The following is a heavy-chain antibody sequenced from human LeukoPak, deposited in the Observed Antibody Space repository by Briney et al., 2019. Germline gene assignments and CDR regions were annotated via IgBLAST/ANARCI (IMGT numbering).Heavy chain of an antibody. CDR3: AREGKRDDSPNYDY. J-gene: IGHJ4*02. CDR2: IIPIFGTA. CDR1: GGTFSSYA. Sequence: ASVKVSCKASGGTFSSYAISWVRQAPGQGLEWMGGIIPIFGTANYAQKFQGRVTITADESTSTAYMELSSLRSEDTAVYYCAREGKRDDSPNYDYWGQGTLVTVSS. D-gene: IGHD5-24*01. V-gene: IGHV1-69*01.